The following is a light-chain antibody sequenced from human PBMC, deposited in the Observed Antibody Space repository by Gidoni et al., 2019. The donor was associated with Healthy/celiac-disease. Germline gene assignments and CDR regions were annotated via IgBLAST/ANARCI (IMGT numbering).Light chain of an antibody. V-gene: IGKV4-1*01. CDR1: QSVLYSSNNKNY. CDR3: QQYYSTPQT. J-gene: IGKJ1*01. CDR2: WAS. Sequence: DIVMTQSPDSLAVSLVERATINCKSSQSVLYSSNNKNYLAGYQQKPGQPPKLLIYWASTRESGVPDRFSGSGSGTDFTLTISSLQAEDVAVYYCQQYYSTPQTFGQGTKVEIK.